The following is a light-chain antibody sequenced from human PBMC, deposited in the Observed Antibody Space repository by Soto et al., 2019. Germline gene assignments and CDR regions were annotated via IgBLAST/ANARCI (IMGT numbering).Light chain of an antibody. J-gene: IGKJ1*01. CDR3: QQYNNWPPGWT. CDR1: QSVSSN. CDR2: GAS. V-gene: IGKV3-15*01. Sequence: EIMMTQSPATLSVSPGERATLSCRASQSVSSNLAWYQQKPGQAPRLLIYGASTRATGIPARFSGSGSGTDCTLTISILQSEDFADYYCQQYNNWPPGWTFGQGTKVEIK.